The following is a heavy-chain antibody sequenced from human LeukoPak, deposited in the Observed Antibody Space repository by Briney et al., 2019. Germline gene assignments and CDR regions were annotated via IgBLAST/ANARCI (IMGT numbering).Heavy chain of an antibody. CDR2: IIGSGGST. Sequence: PGGSLRLSCAASGFTFSSYAMSWVRQAPGKGLEWVSAIIGSGGSTYYADSVKGRFTISRDNSKNTLYLQMNSLRAEDTAVYYCAKENDSSGYYAYYFDYWGQGTLVTVSS. J-gene: IGHJ4*02. V-gene: IGHV3-23*01. CDR3: AKENDSSGYYAYYFDY. CDR1: GFTFSSYA. D-gene: IGHD3-22*01.